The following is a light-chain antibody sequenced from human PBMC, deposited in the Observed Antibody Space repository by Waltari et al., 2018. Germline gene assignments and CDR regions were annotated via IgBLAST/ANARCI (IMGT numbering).Light chain of an antibody. J-gene: IGKJ5*01. V-gene: IGKV3-15*01. Sequence: EVVLTQSPATLSGSPGERVPLSCRASQSVGSNLAWYEQKPGQAPRLLIYAASTRATGIPARFSGSGSGTEFTLTISSLQSEDFAVYYCQQYNNWPPITFGQGTRLEYK. CDR2: AAS. CDR3: QQYNNWPPIT. CDR1: QSVGSN.